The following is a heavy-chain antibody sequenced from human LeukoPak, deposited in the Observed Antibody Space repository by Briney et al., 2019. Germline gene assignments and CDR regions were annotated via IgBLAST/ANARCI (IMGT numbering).Heavy chain of an antibody. CDR2: MSSSGSVS. CDR1: GFSFSSYE. J-gene: IGHJ4*02. D-gene: IGHD5-12*01. V-gene: IGHV3-48*03. CDR3: VRGRTSGYDWGGDY. Sequence: PGGSLRLSCEASGFSFSSYEMNWVRQAPGKGLEWVSYMSSSGSVSYYADSVRGRFTISRDNAKNSLYLQTNSLRADDTAIYYCVRGRTSGYDWGGDYWGQGTLVTVSS.